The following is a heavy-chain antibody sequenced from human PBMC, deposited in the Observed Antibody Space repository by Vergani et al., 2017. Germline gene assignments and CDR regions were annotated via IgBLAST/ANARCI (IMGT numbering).Heavy chain of an antibody. CDR1: KNSISSRSHY. D-gene: IGHD5-18*01. V-gene: IGHV4-39*01. J-gene: IGHJ4*02. CDR2: VYQSGNT. CDR3: ARQSAMIISQGHFDY. Sequence: QVQLQESGPGLVKPAETLSLTCTVSKNSISSRSHYWGWIRQSPGRGLEWIGSVYQSGNTFYNPSFKGRVTISVDTSNDQFSLRLASMAAADTAMYFCARQSAMIISQGHFDYWGQGVLVTVSS.